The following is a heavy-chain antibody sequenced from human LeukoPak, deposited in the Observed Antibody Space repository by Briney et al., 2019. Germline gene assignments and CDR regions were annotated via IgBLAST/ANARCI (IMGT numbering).Heavy chain of an antibody. V-gene: IGHV3-53*01. J-gene: IGHJ6*03. CDR2: IYSGGST. Sequence: GGSLRLSCAASGFTVSSNYMSWVRQAPGKGLEWVSVIYSGGSTYYADSVKGRFTISRDNSKNTLYLQMNSLRAEDTAVYYCARARRSGYDWDYYYMDVWGKGTTVTVSS. CDR1: GFTVSSNY. CDR3: ARARRSGYDWDYYYMDV. D-gene: IGHD5-12*01.